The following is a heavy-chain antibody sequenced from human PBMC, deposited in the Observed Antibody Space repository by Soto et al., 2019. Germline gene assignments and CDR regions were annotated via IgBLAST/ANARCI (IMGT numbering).Heavy chain of an antibody. D-gene: IGHD3-10*01. CDR1: GGTFSSYA. CDR3: ARGRETFTMVRGDYYYYHGMDV. J-gene: IGHJ6*02. CDR2: IIPIFGTA. V-gene: IGHV1-69*01. Sequence: QVQLVQSGAEVKKPGSSVKVSCKASGGTFSSYAISWVRQAPGQGLEWMGGIIPIFGTANYAQKFQGRVTISADESASTAYMELSSLRSEDSAVYYCARGRETFTMVRGDYYYYHGMDVWGQGTTVTVSS.